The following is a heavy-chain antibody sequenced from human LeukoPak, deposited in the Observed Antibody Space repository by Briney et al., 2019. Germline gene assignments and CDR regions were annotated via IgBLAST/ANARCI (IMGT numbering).Heavy chain of an antibody. CDR2: ISGSGGST. V-gene: IGHV3-23*01. D-gene: IGHD2-2*02. CDR3: AKDLWGTIVVVPAAIGGGGY. J-gene: IGHJ4*02. Sequence: GGSLRLPCAASGFTFSSYAMSWVRQAPGKGLEWVSAISGSGGSTYYADSVKGRFIISRDNSKNTLYLQMNSLRAEDTAVYYCAKDLWGTIVVVPAAIGGGGYWGQGTLVTVSS. CDR1: GFTFSSYA.